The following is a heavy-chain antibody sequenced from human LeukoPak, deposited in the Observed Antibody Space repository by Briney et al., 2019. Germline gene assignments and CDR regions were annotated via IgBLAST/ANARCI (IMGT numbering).Heavy chain of an antibody. D-gene: IGHD5-18*01. CDR1: GGSISSSSWY. Sequence: SETLSLTCTVSGGSISSSSWYWRWLRQPPGKGREWIGSFGYRSNTYYYPSSNTRITVTAATTKYQLSLRLSSVAAAATYGYYRAREAVGLQLWFQRIWDYWGQGTLVTVSS. V-gene: IGHV4-39*07. CDR2: FGYRSNT. J-gene: IGHJ4*02. CDR3: AREAVGLQLWFQRIWDY.